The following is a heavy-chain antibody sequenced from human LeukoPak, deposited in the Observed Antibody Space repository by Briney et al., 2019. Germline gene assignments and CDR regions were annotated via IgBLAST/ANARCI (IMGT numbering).Heavy chain of an antibody. Sequence: GGSLRLSCVASGFTFSSYWMTWVRQAPGKGLEWVANIKQDGSERHYVDSVEGRFSISRDNAKYSLYLRLNSLRAEDTAVYYCARDKYCSTTWGQGTLVIVSS. CDR2: IKQDGSER. D-gene: IGHD2-2*01. CDR1: GFTFSSYW. CDR3: ARDKYCSTT. V-gene: IGHV3-7*01. J-gene: IGHJ5*02.